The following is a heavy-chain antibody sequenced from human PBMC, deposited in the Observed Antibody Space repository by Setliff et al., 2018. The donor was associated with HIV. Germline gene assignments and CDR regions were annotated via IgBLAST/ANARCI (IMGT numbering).Heavy chain of an antibody. V-gene: IGHV3-13*01. D-gene: IGHD5-12*01. CDR2: IGRAGDT. Sequence: GGSLRLSCAASGFTFSGYGMHWVRQPTGKGLEWVSAIGRAGDTYYPGSVKGRFTISRENAKNSLYLRMNSLRAEDTAVYYCAREVVDRVTTAWYFDLWGRGILVTVSS. CDR3: AREVVDRVTTAWYFDL. J-gene: IGHJ2*01. CDR1: GFTFSGYG.